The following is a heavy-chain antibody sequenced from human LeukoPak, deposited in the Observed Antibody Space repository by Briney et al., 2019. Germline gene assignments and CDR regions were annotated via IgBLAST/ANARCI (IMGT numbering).Heavy chain of an antibody. V-gene: IGHV4-38-2*02. CDR3: ARGPVGGATYYDGDAFDI. CDR1: GYSISSGYY. CDR2: IYHSGST. Sequence: SETLSLTCTVSGYSISSGYYWGWIRQPPGKGLEWIGSIYHSGSTYYNPSLKSRVTISVDTSKNQFSLKLSSVTAVDTAVYYCARGPVGGATYYDGDAFDIWGQGTMVTVSS. D-gene: IGHD1-26*01. J-gene: IGHJ3*02.